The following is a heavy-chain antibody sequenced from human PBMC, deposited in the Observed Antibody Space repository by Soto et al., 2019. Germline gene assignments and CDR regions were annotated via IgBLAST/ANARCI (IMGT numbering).Heavy chain of an antibody. CDR2: IYYSGST. Sequence: SETLSLTCTVSGGSISSGGYYWSWIRQHPGKGLEWIGYIYYSGSTYYNPPLKSRVTISVDTSKNQFSLKLSSVTAADTAVYYCARDLLSRYCSGGSCKDTHNWFDPWGQGTLVTVSS. CDR1: GGSISSGGYY. D-gene: IGHD2-15*01. J-gene: IGHJ5*02. CDR3: ARDLLSRYCSGGSCKDTHNWFDP. V-gene: IGHV4-30-4*08.